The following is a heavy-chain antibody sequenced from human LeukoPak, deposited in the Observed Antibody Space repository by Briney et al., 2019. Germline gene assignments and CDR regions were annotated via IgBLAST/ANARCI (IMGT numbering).Heavy chain of an antibody. V-gene: IGHV4-39*07. CDR3: ARDWNRCAY. D-gene: IGHD1-1*01. Sequence: PSETLSLTCTVSGASISSTSYYWGWIRQPPGKGLEWIGSTYYRGTTYYNPSLKSRVTISVDTSKNQFSLQLSSVTAADTAVYYCARDWNRCAYWGQGTLVTVSS. CDR2: TYYRGTT. CDR1: GASISSTSYY. J-gene: IGHJ4*02.